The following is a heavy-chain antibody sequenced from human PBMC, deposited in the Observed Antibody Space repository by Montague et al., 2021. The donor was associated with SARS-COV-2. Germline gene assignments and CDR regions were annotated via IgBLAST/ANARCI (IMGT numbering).Heavy chain of an antibody. CDR3: ASDVDTGTSPFDY. D-gene: IGHD5-18*01. CDR2: ITSDGINT. Sequence: SLRLSCAASGFTFSTYWMHWVRQSPGKGLVWVAAITSDGINTDYADSVKGRFTISRDNAKNTLYLQMNSLRAEDTAVYYCASDVDTGTSPFDYWGQGTLVTVSS. V-gene: IGHV3-74*01. J-gene: IGHJ4*02. CDR1: GFTFSTYW.